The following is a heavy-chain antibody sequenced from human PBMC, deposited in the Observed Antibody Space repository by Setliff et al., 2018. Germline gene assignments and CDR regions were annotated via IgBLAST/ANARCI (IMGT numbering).Heavy chain of an antibody. CDR2: IKGDGSEK. CDR1: GFSFKNYW. Sequence: PGGSLRLSCATSGFSFKNYWMTWVRQGPGKGLEWVANIKGDGSEKFYLDSVKGRFTISRDNAKNSLYLQMNSLRAEDTAVYYCARDRISRYYDSGAHAFDIWGQGTTVTVSS. J-gene: IGHJ3*02. D-gene: IGHD3-22*01. V-gene: IGHV3-7*03. CDR3: ARDRISRYYDSGAHAFDI.